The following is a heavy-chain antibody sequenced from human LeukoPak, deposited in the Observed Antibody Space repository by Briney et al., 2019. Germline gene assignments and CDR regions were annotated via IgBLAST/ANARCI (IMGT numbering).Heavy chain of an antibody. D-gene: IGHD3-22*01. Sequence: GASVKVSCKASGYTFTGYYMHWVRQAPGQGLEWMGRINPNSGGTNYAQKFQGRVTMTRDTSISTAYMELSRLRSDDTAVYSCARGDSSGYNLDHAFDIWGQGTMVTVSS. CDR2: INPNSGGT. CDR1: GYTFTGYY. J-gene: IGHJ3*02. CDR3: ARGDSSGYNLDHAFDI. V-gene: IGHV1-2*06.